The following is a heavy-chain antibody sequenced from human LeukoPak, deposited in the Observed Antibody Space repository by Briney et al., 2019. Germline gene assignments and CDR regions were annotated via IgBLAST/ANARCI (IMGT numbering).Heavy chain of an antibody. CDR3: AKDGSSSYPFDY. Sequence: GGSLRLSCAASGFTFSSYGMHWVRQAPGKGLEWVAFIRYDGSNKYYADSVKGRFTISRDNSKNTLYLQMNSLRAEDTAVYYCAKDGSSSYPFDYWGQGTLVTVSS. V-gene: IGHV3-30*02. CDR1: GFTFSSYG. J-gene: IGHJ4*02. D-gene: IGHD6-6*01. CDR2: IRYDGSNK.